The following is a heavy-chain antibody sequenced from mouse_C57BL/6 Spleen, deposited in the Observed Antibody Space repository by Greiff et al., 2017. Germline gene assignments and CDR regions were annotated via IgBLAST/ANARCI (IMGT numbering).Heavy chain of an antibody. CDR1: GYTFTSYW. J-gene: IGHJ2*01. V-gene: IGHV1-52*01. CDR3: AREEEWDRYFDY. Sequence: QVQLQQPGAELVRPGSSVKLSCKASGYTFTSYWMPWVKQRPIQGLEWIGNIDPSDSETHYNQKFKDKATLTVDKSSSTAYMQLSKLTSEDSAGYSCAREEEWDRYFDYWGQGTTLTVSS. CDR2: IDPSDSET. D-gene: IGHD4-1*01.